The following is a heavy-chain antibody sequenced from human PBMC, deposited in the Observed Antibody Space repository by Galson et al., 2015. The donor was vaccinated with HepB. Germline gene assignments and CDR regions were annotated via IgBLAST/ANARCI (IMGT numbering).Heavy chain of an antibody. CDR1: GFTFSSYA. J-gene: IGHJ6*02. CDR2: ISGSGGST. V-gene: IGHV3-23*01. D-gene: IGHD6-6*01. CDR3: ARGAIAPLVYYYYGMDV. Sequence: LRLSCAASGFTFSSYAMSWVRQAPGKGLEWVSAISGSGGSTYYADSVKGRFTISRDNSKNTLYLQMNSLRAEDTAVYYCARGAIAPLVYYYYGMDVWGQGTTVTVSS.